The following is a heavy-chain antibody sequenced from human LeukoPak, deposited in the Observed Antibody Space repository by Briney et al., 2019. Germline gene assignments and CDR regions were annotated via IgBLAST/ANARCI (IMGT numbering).Heavy chain of an antibody. D-gene: IGHD3-22*01. J-gene: IGHJ6*03. CDR2: IQYDGRTK. CDR3: ARDLSDSSGYRNFYYYYMDV. V-gene: IGHV3-30*02. CDR1: GLTFSGSG. Sequence: TGGSLRLSCVVSGLTFSGSGMHWVRQAPGKGLEWVTFIQYDGRTKYYTDSVKGRFIISRDNSKNTVYLQMNSLRAEDTAVYYCARDLSDSSGYRNFYYYYMDVWGKGTTVTISS.